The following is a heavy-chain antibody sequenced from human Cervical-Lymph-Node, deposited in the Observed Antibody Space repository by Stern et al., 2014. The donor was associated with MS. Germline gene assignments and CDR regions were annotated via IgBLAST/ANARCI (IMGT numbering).Heavy chain of an antibody. D-gene: IGHD5-24*01. CDR2: IFPADSDT. CDR1: RDSFTHSW. V-gene: IGHV5-51*01. Sequence: EVQLVQSGSEVKKPGESLKISCKASRDSFTHSWIGWVRQMPGKGLEWMGIIFPADSDTKYSPSFEGQVTFSADRSPSTAYLQWSSLKASDTAIYYCARHHGHSPTPFDSWGQGTRVTVSS. J-gene: IGHJ4*02. CDR3: ARHHGHSPTPFDS.